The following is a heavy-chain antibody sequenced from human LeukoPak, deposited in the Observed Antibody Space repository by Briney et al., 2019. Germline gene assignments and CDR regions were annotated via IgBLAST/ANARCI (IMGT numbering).Heavy chain of an antibody. Sequence: GESLKISCKGSGYSFTNYWIDWVRQMPGKGLEWMGLIQPRDSQTRYSPSFQGRVTFSDDKSISTAYLQWSSLRASGTAIYYCARRLQTGAFDIWGQGTLVTVSS. CDR3: ARRLQTGAFDI. V-gene: IGHV5-51*01. J-gene: IGHJ3*02. CDR2: IQPRDSQT. CDR1: GYSFTNYW.